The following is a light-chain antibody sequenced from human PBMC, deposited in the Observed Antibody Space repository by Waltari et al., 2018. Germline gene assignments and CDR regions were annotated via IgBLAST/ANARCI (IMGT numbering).Light chain of an antibody. V-gene: IGLV2-23*02. CDR2: NVS. CDR1: SSDVGGYKY. CDR3: CSYAGSTTSVV. Sequence: QSALTQPASVSGSPGQSITISCTGTSSDVGGYKYVSWYQKHPGKAPKLILYNVSKRPSGVSNRFSGSKSGNTASLTISGLQAEDEADYYCCSYAGSTTSVVFGGGTKVTVL. J-gene: IGLJ3*02.